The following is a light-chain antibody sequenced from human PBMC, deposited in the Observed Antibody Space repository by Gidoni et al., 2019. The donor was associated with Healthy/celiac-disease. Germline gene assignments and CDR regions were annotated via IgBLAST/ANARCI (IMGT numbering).Light chain of an antibody. CDR3: QQYNNWRSYT. CDR2: GAS. CDR1: QSVSSN. J-gene: IGKJ2*01. V-gene: IGKV3-15*01. Sequence: VLTQSPATLSVSPGERATLSCRASQSVSSNLAWYQQKPGQAPRLLIYGASTRATGITARFSGSGSGTEFTLTISSLQSEDFAAYYCQQYNNWRSYTFGQGTKLEIK.